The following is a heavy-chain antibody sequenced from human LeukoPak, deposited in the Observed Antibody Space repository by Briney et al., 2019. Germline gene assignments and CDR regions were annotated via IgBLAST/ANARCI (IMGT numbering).Heavy chain of an antibody. Sequence: PSETLSLTCTVSGGSISSYYWSWIRQPAGKGLEWIGRIYTSGSTNYNPSLKSRVTISVDTSKNQFSLKLSSVTAADTAVYYCARGAIVVVPAAQFDYWGQGTLVTVSS. CDR3: ARGAIVVVPAAQFDY. D-gene: IGHD2-2*01. CDR1: GGSISSYY. J-gene: IGHJ4*02. V-gene: IGHV4-4*07. CDR2: IYTSGST.